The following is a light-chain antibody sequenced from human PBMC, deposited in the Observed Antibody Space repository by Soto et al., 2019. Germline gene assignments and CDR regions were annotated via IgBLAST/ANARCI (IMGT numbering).Light chain of an antibody. CDR3: QQYGSSAVT. Sequence: EILLTQSPGTLSLSPGDTVTLSCRASQSVSSGYLAWYLQKPGHAPRPLISGAFNRATGIPDRFSGGASETGFTLTVSRLESEDCGLYFRQQYGSSAVTFGQGTKVEVK. V-gene: IGKV3-20*01. CDR2: GAF. CDR1: QSVSSGY. J-gene: IGKJ1*01.